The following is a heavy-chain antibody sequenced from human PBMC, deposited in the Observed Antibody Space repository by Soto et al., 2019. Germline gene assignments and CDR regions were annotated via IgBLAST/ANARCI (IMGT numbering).Heavy chain of an antibody. CDR2: ISGSGGST. V-gene: IGHV3-23*01. Sequence: GGSLRLSCAASGFTFSSYAMSWVRQAPGKGLEWVSAISGSGGSTYYADSVKGRFTISRDNSKNTLYLQMNSLRAEDTAVYYCAKDRSRIAAAGSSPGPCDYWGQGTLVTVSS. CDR3: AKDRSRIAAAGSSPGPCDY. D-gene: IGHD6-13*01. CDR1: GFTFSSYA. J-gene: IGHJ4*02.